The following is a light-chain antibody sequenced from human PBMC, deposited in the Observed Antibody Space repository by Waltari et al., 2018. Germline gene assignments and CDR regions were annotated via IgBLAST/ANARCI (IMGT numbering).Light chain of an antibody. Sequence: EIVLTQSPATLSLSPGERATLSCRASQSVRTYLAWYQQKPGQAPRLLIYDASTRATGIPARFRGSGSGTDFTLTISSLEPEDFAVYYCQQRSIWPPLTFGGGTKVEIK. CDR2: DAS. J-gene: IGKJ4*01. CDR1: QSVRTY. V-gene: IGKV3-11*01. CDR3: QQRSIWPPLT.